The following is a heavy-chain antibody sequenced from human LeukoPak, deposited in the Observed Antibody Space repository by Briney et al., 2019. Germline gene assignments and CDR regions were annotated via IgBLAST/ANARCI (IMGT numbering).Heavy chain of an antibody. CDR2: ISSNSGSI. J-gene: IGHJ4*02. Sequence: PGGSLRLSCVASGFTFDDLDMHWVRQAPGKGLEWVSGISSNSGSIDYADSVKGRFTISRDNAKNSLYLQMNSLRTEDTALYYCAKGQLVQDYFDYWGQGTLVTVSS. D-gene: IGHD1-1*01. CDR1: GFTFDDLD. CDR3: AKGQLVQDYFDY. V-gene: IGHV3-9*01.